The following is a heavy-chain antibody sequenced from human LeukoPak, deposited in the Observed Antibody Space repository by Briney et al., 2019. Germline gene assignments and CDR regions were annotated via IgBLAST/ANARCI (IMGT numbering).Heavy chain of an antibody. CDR1: GFTFSSYW. V-gene: IGHV3-7*01. Sequence: PGGSLRLSCAASGFTFSSYWMSWVRQAPGKGLEWVANIKQDGSEKYYVDSVKGRFTISRDNAKNSLYLQMNSLRAEDTAVYYCARLDTAMVNAFDIWGHGTMVTVSS. D-gene: IGHD5-18*01. J-gene: IGHJ3*02. CDR2: IKQDGSEK. CDR3: ARLDTAMVNAFDI.